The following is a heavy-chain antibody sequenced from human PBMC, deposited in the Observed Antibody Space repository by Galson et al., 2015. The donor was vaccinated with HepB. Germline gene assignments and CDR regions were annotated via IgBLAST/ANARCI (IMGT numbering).Heavy chain of an antibody. V-gene: IGHV1-24*01. CDR3: ATPRAPADYYYGMGV. CDR1: GYTLTEFS. Sequence: SVKVSCKVSGYTLTEFSMHWVRQAPGKGLEWMGAFDPEDGETIYAQTFQGRVTVTEDTSTDTAYMELSSLRSEDTAVYYCATPRAPADYYYGMGVWGQGTTVTVSS. J-gene: IGHJ6*02. D-gene: IGHD3-10*01. CDR2: FDPEDGET.